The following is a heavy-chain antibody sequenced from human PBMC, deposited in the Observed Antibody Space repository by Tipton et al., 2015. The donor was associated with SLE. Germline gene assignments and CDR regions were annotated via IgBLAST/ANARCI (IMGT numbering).Heavy chain of an antibody. V-gene: IGHV3-48*03. J-gene: IGHJ4*02. CDR2: ISSSGSTI. D-gene: IGHD4/OR15-4a*01. CDR1: GFTFSSYE. Sequence: LSLTCAASGFTFSSYEMNWVRQAPGKGLEWVSYISSSGSTIYYADSVKGRFTISRDNAKNSLYLQMNSLRAEDTAVYYCAREDATISGYFDYWGGGTRDAVSS. CDR3: AREDATISGYFDY.